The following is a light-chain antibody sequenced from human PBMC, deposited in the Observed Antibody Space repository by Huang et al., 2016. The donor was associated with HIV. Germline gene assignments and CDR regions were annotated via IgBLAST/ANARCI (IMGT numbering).Light chain of an antibody. J-gene: IGKJ4*01. CDR1: QIISNY. CDR3: QQRSNWPPLT. V-gene: IGKV3-11*01. CDR2: DAS. Sequence: EIVLTQSPATLSLSPGERATLSCRASQIISNYLAWYQQKPGQAPRLLIYDASNRATGIPARFSGSGSGTDFTLTSSRLEPEDFAIYYCQQRSNWPPLTFGGGTKVEIK.